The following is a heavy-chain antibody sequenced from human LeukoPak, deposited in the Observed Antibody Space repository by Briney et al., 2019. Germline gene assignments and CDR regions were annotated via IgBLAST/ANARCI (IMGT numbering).Heavy chain of an antibody. CDR1: GYTFTRYD. V-gene: IGHV1-8*01. CDR2: MNPNSGNT. CDR3: AVGEYGDYDY. Sequence: GASVKVSCKASGYTFTRYDINWVRQATGQGLEWMGWMNPNSGNTGYAQKSQGRVTMTRNTSISTAYMELSSLRSEDTAVYYCAVGEYGDYDYWGQGTLVTVSS. J-gene: IGHJ4*02. D-gene: IGHD4-17*01.